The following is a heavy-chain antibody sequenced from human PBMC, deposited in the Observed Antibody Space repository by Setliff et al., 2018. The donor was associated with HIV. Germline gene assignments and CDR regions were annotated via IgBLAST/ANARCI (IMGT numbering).Heavy chain of an antibody. V-gene: IGHV3-7*01. Sequence: GGSLRLSCAASGFTFSDYWMSWVRQAPGKGLEWVANIKQDGTDKYYVDSVRGRFTISRDNARNSLFLQMNSLRVEDTAVYYCTTEDPWLRFGHWGQGTLVTVSS. D-gene: IGHD5-12*01. CDR3: TTEDPWLRFGH. J-gene: IGHJ5*02. CDR2: IKQDGTDK. CDR1: GFTFSDYW.